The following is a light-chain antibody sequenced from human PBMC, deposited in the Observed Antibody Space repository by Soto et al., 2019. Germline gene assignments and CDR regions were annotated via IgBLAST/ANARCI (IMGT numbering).Light chain of an antibody. V-gene: IGLV2-14*01. J-gene: IGLJ1*01. CDR3: SSYTSSSTXERV. Sequence: QSVLTQPASVSGSPGQSITISCTGTSRDVGGYNYVSWYQQPPGKAPKLMIYDVSNRPSGVSNRFSGSKSGNTASLTISGLQAEDEADYYCSSYTSSSTXERVFGTGTKVTVL. CDR1: SRDVGGYNY. CDR2: DVS.